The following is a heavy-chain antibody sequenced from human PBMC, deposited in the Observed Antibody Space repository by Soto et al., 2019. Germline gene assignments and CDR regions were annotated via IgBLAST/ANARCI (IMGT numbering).Heavy chain of an antibody. V-gene: IGHV3-23*01. CDR2: ISGSGGST. J-gene: IGHJ6*03. CDR3: AKDQNSSLYDFWSGYPGVDYYYMDV. D-gene: IGHD3-3*01. CDR1: GFTFSSYA. Sequence: GGSLRLSCAASGFTFSSYAMSWVRQAPGKGLEWVSAISGSGGSTYYADSVKGRFTISRDNSKNTLYLQMNSLRAEDTAVYYCAKDQNSSLYDFWSGYPGVDYYYMDVWGKGTTVTVSS.